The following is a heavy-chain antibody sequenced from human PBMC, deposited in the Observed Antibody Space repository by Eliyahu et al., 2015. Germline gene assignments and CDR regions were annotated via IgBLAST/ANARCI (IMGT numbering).Heavy chain of an antibody. J-gene: IGHJ4*02. V-gene: IGHV3-23*01. CDR3: ANGLRGSTATFH. CDR1: GFXFSNYA. CDR2: IGGAGHKS. Sequence: EVQMLESGGGLVQPGGSLXLSCITXGFXFSNYAMSWVRQAPGKGLEWISAIGGAGHKSYYSDSVKGRFTISRDNSKNTLYLQMKGLRAEDTAVYYCANGLRGSTATFHWGQGTLVTVSS. D-gene: IGHD4-11*01.